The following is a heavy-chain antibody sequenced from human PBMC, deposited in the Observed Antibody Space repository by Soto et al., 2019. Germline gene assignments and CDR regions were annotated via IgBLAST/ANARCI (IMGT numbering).Heavy chain of an antibody. V-gene: IGHV1-69*06. CDR3: ARDQFGVGMATIGNWYFDL. CDR2: IIPIFGTA. J-gene: IGHJ2*01. CDR1: GGTFSSYA. D-gene: IGHD5-12*01. Sequence: QVQLVQSGAEVKKPGSSVKVSCKASGGTFSSYAISWVRQAPGQGLEWMGGIIPIFGTANYAQKFQGRVTITADKSTRTAYMELSGLRAEDTAVYYCARDQFGVGMATIGNWYFDLWGRGTLVTVSS.